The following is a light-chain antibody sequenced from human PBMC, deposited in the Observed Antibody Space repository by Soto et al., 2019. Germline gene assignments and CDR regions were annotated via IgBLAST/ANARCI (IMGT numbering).Light chain of an antibody. CDR1: SSNIGAGYE. CDR2: GNT. V-gene: IGLV1-40*01. Sequence: QAVVTQPPSVSGAPGQRVTISCTGSSSNIGAGYEVHWYQHRPGKAPKLLIYGNTNRPSGVPDRFSGSKSGTSASLAINGLQAEDEADYYCQSYHSSLSASYVFGGGTQLTVL. J-gene: IGLJ1*01. CDR3: QSYHSSLSASYV.